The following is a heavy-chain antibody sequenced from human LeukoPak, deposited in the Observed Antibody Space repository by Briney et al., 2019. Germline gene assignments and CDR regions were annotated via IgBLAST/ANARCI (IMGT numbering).Heavy chain of an antibody. Sequence: RASVKVSCKASGYTFTSYYMHWVRQAPGQGLEWMGIINPSGGSTSYAQKFQGRVTMTRDTSTSTVYMELSSLRSEDTAVYYCARGPYPYAGYCSGGSCANWFDPWGQGTLVTVSS. CDR1: GYTFTSYY. CDR3: ARGPYPYAGYCSGGSCANWFDP. D-gene: IGHD2-15*01. J-gene: IGHJ5*02. V-gene: IGHV1-46*01. CDR2: INPSGGST.